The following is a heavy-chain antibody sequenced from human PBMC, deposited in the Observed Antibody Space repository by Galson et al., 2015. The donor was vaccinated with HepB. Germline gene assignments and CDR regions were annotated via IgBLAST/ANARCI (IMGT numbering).Heavy chain of an antibody. CDR3: ARQTRGGSGHKDY. Sequence: QSGAEVKKPGESLRISCKGSGYSFSSYWISWVRQMPGKGLEWMGRIDPSDSDTNYSPSFQGHVTISADKSISTAYMQWSSLKALDTAMYYCARQTRGGSGHKDYWGQGTLVTVSS. J-gene: IGHJ4*02. V-gene: IGHV5-10-1*01. D-gene: IGHD1-26*01. CDR1: GYSFSSYW. CDR2: IDPSDSDT.